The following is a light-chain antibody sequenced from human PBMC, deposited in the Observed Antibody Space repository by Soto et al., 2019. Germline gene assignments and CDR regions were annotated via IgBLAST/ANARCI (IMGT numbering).Light chain of an antibody. V-gene: IGKV3-15*01. CDR3: QQRSNWPIT. CDR2: GAS. CDR1: QSVSSN. J-gene: IGKJ5*01. Sequence: EIMMSQSPATLSVSQGERATLSCRASQSVSSNLAWYQQKPGQAPRLLIYGASTRATGIPARFSGTGSGTEFTLTISSLEPEDFAVYYCQQRSNWPITFGQGTRLAI.